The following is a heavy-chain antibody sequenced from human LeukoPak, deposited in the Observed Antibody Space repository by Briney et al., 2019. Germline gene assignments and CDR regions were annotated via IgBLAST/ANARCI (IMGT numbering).Heavy chain of an antibody. CDR1: GFTVSSNY. CDR3: AREAVTYGSGADPLDY. V-gene: IGHV3-66*01. D-gene: IGHD3-10*01. CDR2: LYSGGST. J-gene: IGHJ4*02. Sequence: GGSLRLSCAASGFTVSSNYMSWVRQAPGKGLEWVSVLYSGGSTYYADSVKGRFTISRDNSKNTLYLQMNSLRGEDTAVYYCAREAVTYGSGADPLDYWGQGALVTVSS.